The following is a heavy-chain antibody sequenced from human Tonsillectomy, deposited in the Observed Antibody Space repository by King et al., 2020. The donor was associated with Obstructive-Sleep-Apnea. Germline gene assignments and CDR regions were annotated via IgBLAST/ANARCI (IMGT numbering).Heavy chain of an antibody. J-gene: IGHJ4*02. V-gene: IGHV4-59*01. CDR1: GGSISTYY. D-gene: IGHD3-22*01. Sequence: QLQESGPGLVKPSETLSLTCTVSGGSISTYYWSWIRQPPGTGLEWIGYIFDSGNTRYNPALKSRVTISVDTSKNQFSLRLSSVTSADTAVYYCARQRYYYDSSGYYYPAFDHWGRETLVTVSS. CDR2: IFDSGNT. CDR3: ARQRYYYDSSGYYYPAFDH.